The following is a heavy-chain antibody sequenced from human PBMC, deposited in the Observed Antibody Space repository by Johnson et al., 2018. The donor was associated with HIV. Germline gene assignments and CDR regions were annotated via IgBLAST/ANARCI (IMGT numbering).Heavy chain of an antibody. CDR2: IGAAGDT. V-gene: IGHV3-13*01. CDR1: GFTFSTYD. CDR3: ARVAADRSGYYRDAFDL. D-gene: IGHD3-3*01. J-gene: IGHJ3*01. Sequence: VQLVESGGGLVQPGESLRLSCAASGFTFSTYDMHWVRQTTGKGLEWVSAIGAAGDTYYADSVKGRFNISRENAKNSLYLQMNTLRAGDTALYYCARVAADRSGYYRDAFDLWGQGTLVTVSS.